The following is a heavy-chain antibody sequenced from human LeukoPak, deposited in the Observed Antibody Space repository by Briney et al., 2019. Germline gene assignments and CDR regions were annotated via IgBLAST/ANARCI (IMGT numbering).Heavy chain of an antibody. CDR2: IYYSGST. V-gene: IGHV4-59*01. D-gene: IGHD1-26*01. CDR1: GGSISSYY. CDR3: ARLVGATPQYYYYYMDV. J-gene: IGHJ6*03. Sequence: SETLSLTCTVSGGSISSYYWSWIRQPPGKGLDWIGFIYYSGSTNYNPSLKSRVTISVDTSKNQFSLKLSSVTAADTAVYYCARLVGATPQYYYYYMDVWGKGTTVTVSS.